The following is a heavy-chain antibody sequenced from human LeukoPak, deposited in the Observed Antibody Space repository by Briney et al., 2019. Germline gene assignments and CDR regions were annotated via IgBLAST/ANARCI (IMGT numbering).Heavy chain of an antibody. Sequence: ASVKVSCKASGYTFTVYYMHWVRQAPGQGLEWMGWINPNSCGTKYAQKFQGSGTMTRDTSIGTAYMELSRLRSDDTAVYYCALAIRLRGYSGYDGFDPWGQGTLVTVSS. CDR1: GYTFTVYY. V-gene: IGHV1-2*02. CDR3: ALAIRLRGYSGYDGFDP. J-gene: IGHJ5*02. CDR2: INPNSCGT. D-gene: IGHD5-12*01.